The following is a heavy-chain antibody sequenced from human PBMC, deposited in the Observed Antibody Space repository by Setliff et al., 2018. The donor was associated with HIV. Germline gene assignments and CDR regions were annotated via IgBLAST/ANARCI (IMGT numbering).Heavy chain of an antibody. Sequence: ASVKVSCKASGYTFTSFYMHWVRQAPGQGLEWMGILNPSEGTTSFAQKFQGRVTMTRDTSTSTVYMDLSSLRADDTAVYYCVRGYRSAWNSWFDAWGQGTRVTVSS. J-gene: IGHJ5*02. V-gene: IGHV1-46*01. CDR2: LNPSEGTT. CDR1: GYTFTSFY. D-gene: IGHD6-19*01. CDR3: VRGYRSAWNSWFDA.